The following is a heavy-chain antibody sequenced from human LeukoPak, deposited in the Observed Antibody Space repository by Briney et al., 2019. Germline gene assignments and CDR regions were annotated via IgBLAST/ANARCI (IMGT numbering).Heavy chain of an antibody. J-gene: IGHJ4*02. V-gene: IGHV3-23*01. D-gene: IGHD3-10*01. CDR3: AKDRGTMVRGVTIFDY. Sequence: GGSLRLSCAASGFTFSSYAMSWVRQAPGKGLEWVSAISGSGGSTYYADSVKGRFTISRGNSKNTLYLQMNSLRAEDTAVYYCAKDRGTMVRGVTIFDYWGQGTLVTVSS. CDR1: GFTFSSYA. CDR2: ISGSGGST.